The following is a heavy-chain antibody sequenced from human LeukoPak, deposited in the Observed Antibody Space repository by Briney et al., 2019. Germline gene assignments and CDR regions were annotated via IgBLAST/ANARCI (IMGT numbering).Heavy chain of an antibody. CDR1: GGSISSSSYY. CDR2: IYYSGST. CDR3: ATSTTYYYEY. D-gene: IGHD3-22*01. Sequence: SETLSLTCTVSGGSISSSSYYWGWIRQPPGKGLEWIGSIYYSGSTYYNPSLKSRVTISVDTSKNQFSLKLSSVTAADTAVYYCATSTTYYYEYWGQGTLVTVSS. V-gene: IGHV4-39*07. J-gene: IGHJ4*02.